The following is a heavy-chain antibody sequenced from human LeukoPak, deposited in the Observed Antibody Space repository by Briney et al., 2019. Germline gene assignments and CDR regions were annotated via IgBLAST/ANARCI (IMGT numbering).Heavy chain of an antibody. V-gene: IGHV1-2*02. J-gene: IGHJ4*02. Sequence: ASVKVSCKASGYTFTGYYMHWVRQAPGQGLEWMGWINSNSGGTNYAQKFQGRVTMTRDTSISTAYMELSRLRSDDTAVYYCAEARYSSGYYYYVYWGQGTLVTVSS. CDR3: AEARYSSGYYYYVY. CDR1: GYTFTGYY. CDR2: INSNSGGT. D-gene: IGHD3-22*01.